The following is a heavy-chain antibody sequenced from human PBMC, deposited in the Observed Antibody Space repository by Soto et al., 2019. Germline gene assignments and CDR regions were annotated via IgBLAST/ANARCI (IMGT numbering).Heavy chain of an antibody. CDR3: ARLDYGGTRPDY. CDR2: IYYSGST. D-gene: IGHD4-17*01. V-gene: IGHV4-31*03. J-gene: IGHJ4*02. CDR1: GGSISSGGYY. Sequence: QVQLQESGPGLVKPSQTLSLTCTVSGGSISSGGYYWSWIRQHPGKGLGWIGYIYYSGSTYYNPSLKSRVTISVDTSKNQFSLKLSSVTAADTAVYYCARLDYGGTRPDYWGQGTLVTVSS.